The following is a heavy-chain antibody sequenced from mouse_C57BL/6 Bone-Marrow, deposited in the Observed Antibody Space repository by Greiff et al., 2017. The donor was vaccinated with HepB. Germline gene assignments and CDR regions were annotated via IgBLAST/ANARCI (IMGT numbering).Heavy chain of an antibody. CDR1: GNTFTSYW. V-gene: IGHV1-69*01. CDR3: ARDGYYPAWFAY. D-gene: IGHD2-3*01. Sequence: QVQLQQPGAELVMPGASVKLSCKASGNTFTSYWMHWVKQRPGQGLEWIGEIDPSDSYTNYNQKFKGKSTLTVDKSSSTAYMQLSSLTSEDSAVYYCARDGYYPAWFAYWGQGTLVTVSA. J-gene: IGHJ3*01. CDR2: IDPSDSYT.